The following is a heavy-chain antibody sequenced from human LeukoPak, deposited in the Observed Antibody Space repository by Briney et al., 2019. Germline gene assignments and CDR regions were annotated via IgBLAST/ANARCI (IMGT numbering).Heavy chain of an antibody. J-gene: IGHJ4*02. CDR1: GFTFSSYA. CDR3: ARDRGLISAADYFGY. V-gene: IGHV3-30*04. CDR2: ISYDGSIE. D-gene: IGHD6-13*01. Sequence: GGSLRLSCAASGFTFSSYAMHWVRQAPGKGLEWVAVISYDGSIEAYADSVRGRFTVSRDKSKNTLYLQMNSLRVEDTAVYSCARDRGLISAADYFGYWGQGTLVTVSS.